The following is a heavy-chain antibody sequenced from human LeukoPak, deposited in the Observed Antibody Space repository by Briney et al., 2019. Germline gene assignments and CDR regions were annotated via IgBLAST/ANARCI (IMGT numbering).Heavy chain of an antibody. CDR3: ARVGSSSWYFHYYYYMDV. CDR2: INPNSGGT. Sequence: ASVKVSCKASGYTFTGYYMHWVRQAPGQGLEWMGWINPNSGGTNYAQKFQGRVTMIRDTSISTAYMELSRLRSDDTAVYYCARVGSSSWYFHYYYYMDVWGKGTTVTVSS. V-gene: IGHV1-2*02. CDR1: GYTFTGYY. D-gene: IGHD6-13*01. J-gene: IGHJ6*03.